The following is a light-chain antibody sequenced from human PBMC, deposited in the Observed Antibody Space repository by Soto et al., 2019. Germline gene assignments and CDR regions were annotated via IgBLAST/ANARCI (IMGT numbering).Light chain of an antibody. J-gene: IGKJ5*01. CDR3: QQRSDSIT. Sequence: VMTHSPATLSVSPGERATLSCWASETVATNLAWYQQRPGQTPRLLIYDASTRAPGIPARFSGRGSGADFTLTISSLEPEDFAVYYCQQRSDSITFGQGTRLEIK. CDR1: ETVATN. CDR2: DAS. V-gene: IGKV3-11*01.